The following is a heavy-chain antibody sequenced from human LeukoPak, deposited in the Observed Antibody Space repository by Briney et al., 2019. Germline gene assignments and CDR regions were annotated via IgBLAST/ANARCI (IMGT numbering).Heavy chain of an antibody. CDR2: IHYSGTT. V-gene: IGHV4-59*11. CDR1: GASISGHY. J-gene: IGHJ2*01. Sequence: PSETLSLTCTVSGASISGHYWSWIRQPPGKGLEWIAYIHYSGTTNSHPSLKSRVTISVDTSKNQFSLYLRSVTAADTAVYYCARDLGSGWPYWYFDLWGRGTLATVSS. D-gene: IGHD6-19*01. CDR3: ARDLGSGWPYWYFDL.